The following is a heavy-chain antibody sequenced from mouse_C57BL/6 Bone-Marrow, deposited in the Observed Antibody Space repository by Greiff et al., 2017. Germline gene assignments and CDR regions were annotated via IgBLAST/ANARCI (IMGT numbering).Heavy chain of an antibody. CDR2: IDPSDSYT. J-gene: IGHJ4*01. V-gene: IGHV1-69*01. Sequence: QVQLQQPGAELVMPGASVKLSCKASGYTFTSYWMHWVKQRPGQGLEWIGEIDPSDSYTNYNQKFKGKSTLTVDKSSSTAYMQLSSLTAEDSAVYYGARDYYGCPHYYAMDYWGQGTSVTVSS. CDR3: ARDYYGCPHYYAMDY. CDR1: GYTFTSYW. D-gene: IGHD2-2*01.